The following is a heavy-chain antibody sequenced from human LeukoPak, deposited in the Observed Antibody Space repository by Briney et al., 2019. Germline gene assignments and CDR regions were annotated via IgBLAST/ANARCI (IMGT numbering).Heavy chain of an antibody. Sequence: SETLSLTCTVSGGSISSSSYYWGWIRQPPGKGLEWIGSIYYSGSTYYNPSLKSRVTISVDTSKNQFSLKLSSVTAADTAVYYCARGDSDSSGYYEWDWFDPWGQGTLVTVSS. CDR1: GGSISSSSYY. V-gene: IGHV4-39*07. CDR3: ARGDSDSSGYYEWDWFDP. J-gene: IGHJ5*02. D-gene: IGHD3-22*01. CDR2: IYYSGST.